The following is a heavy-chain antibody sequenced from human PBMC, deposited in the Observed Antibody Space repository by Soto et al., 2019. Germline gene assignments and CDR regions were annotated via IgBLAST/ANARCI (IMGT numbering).Heavy chain of an antibody. J-gene: IGHJ5*02. D-gene: IGHD3-16*01. V-gene: IGHV4-30-4*01. Sequence: QVQLQEWGPGLVKPSQTLSLTCTVSGGSISSGDYYWSWIRQPPGKGLEWIGFIYYSGGTYYKPSLKSRVTISVDTSKSKFSLNLSSVTAADTAVYYCARASTGELWVYANWFDPWGPGTLVTVSS. CDR1: GGSISSGDYY. CDR3: ARASTGELWVYANWFDP. CDR2: IYYSGGT.